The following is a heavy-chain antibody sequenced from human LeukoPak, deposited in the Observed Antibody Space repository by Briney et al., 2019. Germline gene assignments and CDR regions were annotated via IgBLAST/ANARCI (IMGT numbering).Heavy chain of an antibody. Sequence: KPSETLSLTCTVSGGSISSSSYYWGWIRQPPGKGLEWIGSIYYSGSTYYNPSLKSRVTISVDTSKNQFSLKLSSVTAADTAVYYCARNLYYYDSSGYFDYWGQGTLVTVSS. V-gene: IGHV4-39*07. D-gene: IGHD3-22*01. J-gene: IGHJ4*02. CDR2: IYYSGST. CDR1: GGSISSSSYY. CDR3: ARNLYYYDSSGYFDY.